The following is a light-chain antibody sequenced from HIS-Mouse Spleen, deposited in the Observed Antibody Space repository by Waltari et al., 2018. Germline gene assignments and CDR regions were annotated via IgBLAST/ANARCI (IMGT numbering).Light chain of an antibody. CDR3: QVWDSSTVV. V-gene: IGLV3-9*01. CDR1: NIGSKN. CDR2: RDS. J-gene: IGLJ2*01. Sequence: SYELTQPLSVSVALGQTARITCGGNNIGSKNVHWYQQKPGQATVRVIYRDSNRPSGITDRFYGPNSGNTATLHSSRAQAGDEADYYCQVWDSSTVVFGGGTKLTVL.